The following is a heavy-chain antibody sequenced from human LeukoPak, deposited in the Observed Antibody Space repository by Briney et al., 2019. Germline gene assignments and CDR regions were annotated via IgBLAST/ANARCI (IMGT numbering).Heavy chain of an antibody. CDR3: ARSGYDIIFDY. CDR2: ISSRGSTI. J-gene: IGHJ4*02. Sequence: GGSLRLSCAASGFTFSSYEMNWVRQAPGKGLEWVSYISSRGSTIYYADSVKGRLTISRDNAKNSLYLQMNSLRAEDTAVYYCARSGYDIIFDYWGQGTLITVSS. V-gene: IGHV3-48*03. D-gene: IGHD5-12*01. CDR1: GFTFSSYE.